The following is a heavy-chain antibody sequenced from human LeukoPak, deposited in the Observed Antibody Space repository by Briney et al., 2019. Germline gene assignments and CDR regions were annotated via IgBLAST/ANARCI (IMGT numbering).Heavy chain of an antibody. CDR2: IYSGGST. D-gene: IGHD3-22*01. CDR3: ARDARNYYDSSGYYSDYYYYMDV. V-gene: IGHV3-66*01. CDR1: GFTVSSNY. Sequence: GGSLRLSCAASGFTVSSNYMSWVRQAPGKGLEWVSVIYSGGSTYYADSVKGRFTISRDNSKNTLYLQMNSLRAEDTAVYYCARDARNYYDSSGYYSDYYYYMDVWGKGTTVTISS. J-gene: IGHJ6*03.